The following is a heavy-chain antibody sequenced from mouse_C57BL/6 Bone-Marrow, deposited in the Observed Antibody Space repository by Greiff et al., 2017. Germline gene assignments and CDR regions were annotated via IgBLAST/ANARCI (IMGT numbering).Heavy chain of an antibody. CDR3: AGGVVTTGGFAY. CDR1: GFTFSNYW. Sequence: EVQLVESGGGLVQPGGSMKLSCVASGFTFSNYWMNWVRQSPEKGLEWVAQIRLKSDNYATHYAESVKGRFTISRDDSKSSVYLKMNNLRAEGTGIYYCAGGVVTTGGFAYWGQGTLVTVSA. V-gene: IGHV6-3*01. J-gene: IGHJ3*01. D-gene: IGHD2-2*01. CDR2: IRLKSDNYAT.